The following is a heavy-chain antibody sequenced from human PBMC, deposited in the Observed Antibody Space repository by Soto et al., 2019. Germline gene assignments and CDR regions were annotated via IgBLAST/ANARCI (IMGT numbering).Heavy chain of an antibody. CDR1: GGSVNSGGYY. D-gene: IGHD3-10*01. CDR2: IYYSGST. J-gene: IGHJ5*02. Sequence: SETLSLTCTVSGGSVNSGGYYWNWIRQPPGKGLEWIGYIYYSGSTYYNPSLKSRVTISVDTSKNQFSLKLSSVTAADRAVYYCAATRVTMALGWFGPWGQGTLVTVSS. CDR3: AATRVTMALGWFGP. V-gene: IGHV4-30-4*08.